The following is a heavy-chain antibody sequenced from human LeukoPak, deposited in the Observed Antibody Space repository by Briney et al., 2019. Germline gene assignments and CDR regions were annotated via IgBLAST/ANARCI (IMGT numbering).Heavy chain of an antibody. D-gene: IGHD3-22*01. CDR3: ARVGYFNWFDP. CDR2: IYYSGST. Sequence: SETLSLTCTVSGGSISSYYWSWIRQPPGKGLEWIGYIYYSGSTNYNPSLKSRVTISVDTSKNQFSLKLSSATAADTAVYYCARVGYFNWFDPWGQGTLVTVSS. J-gene: IGHJ5*02. CDR1: GGSISSYY. V-gene: IGHV4-59*01.